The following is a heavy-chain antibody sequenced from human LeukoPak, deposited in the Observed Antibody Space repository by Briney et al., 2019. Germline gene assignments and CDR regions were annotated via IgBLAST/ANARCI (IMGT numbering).Heavy chain of an antibody. CDR2: MNPNSGNT. Sequence: GASVTVSCKASGYTFTSYDINWVRQATGQGLEWMGWMNPNSGNTDYAQKFQGRVTMTRNTSISTAYMELSSPRSEDTAVYYCARTRMARRGYIVVVPAAHPNWFDPWGQGTLVTVSS. J-gene: IGHJ5*02. D-gene: IGHD2-2*01. CDR3: ARTRMARRGYIVVVPAAHPNWFDP. V-gene: IGHV1-8*01. CDR1: GYTFTSYD.